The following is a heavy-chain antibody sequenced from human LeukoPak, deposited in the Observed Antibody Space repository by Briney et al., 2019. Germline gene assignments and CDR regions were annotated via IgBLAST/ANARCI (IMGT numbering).Heavy chain of an antibody. J-gene: IGHJ4*02. V-gene: IGHV4-59*01. D-gene: IGHD2-15*01. Sequence: SETLSLTCTVSGGSISSYYWSWIRQPPGKGLEWIGYIYYSGSTNYNPSLKSRVTMSVDTSKNQFSLKLSSVTAADTAVYYCARGSRRYCSGGSCYSELVHWGQGTLVTVSS. CDR3: ARGSRRYCSGGSCYSELVH. CDR2: IYYSGST. CDR1: GGSISSYY.